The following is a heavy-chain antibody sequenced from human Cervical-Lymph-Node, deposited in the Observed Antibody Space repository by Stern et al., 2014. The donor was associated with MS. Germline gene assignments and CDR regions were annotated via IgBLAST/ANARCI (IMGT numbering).Heavy chain of an antibody. J-gene: IGHJ6*02. Sequence: EVQLVESGAEVKKPGESLKISCKGSGYSFTSYWIGWVRQMPGKGLEWMGIIYPGDSDTRYSPSFQGQVTISADKSISTAYLQWSSLKASDTAMYYCARRSIAAAGTYYYGMDVWGQGTTVTVSS. V-gene: IGHV5-51*01. CDR2: IYPGDSDT. CDR3: ARRSIAAAGTYYYGMDV. CDR1: GYSFTSYW. D-gene: IGHD6-13*01.